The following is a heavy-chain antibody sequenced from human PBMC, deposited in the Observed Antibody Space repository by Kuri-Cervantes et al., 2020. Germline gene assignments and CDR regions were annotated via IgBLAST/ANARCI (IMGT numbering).Heavy chain of an antibody. Sequence: ESLKISCAASGFTFSSHSMNWVRQAPGKGLEWIGEIYHSGSTNYNPSLKSRVTISVDKSKNQFSLKLSSVTAADTAVYYCARGGGDYSPYYYMDVWGKGTTVTVSS. D-gene: IGHD4-11*01. V-gene: IGHV4-34*01. CDR3: ARGGGDYSPYYYMDV. CDR1: GFTFSSHS. CDR2: IYHSGST. J-gene: IGHJ6*03.